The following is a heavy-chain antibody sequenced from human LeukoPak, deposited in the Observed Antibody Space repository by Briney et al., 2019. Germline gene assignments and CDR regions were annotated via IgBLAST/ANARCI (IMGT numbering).Heavy chain of an antibody. CDR1: GFTFSSYT. CDR2: IGTSSTTI. CDR3: ARFAAGGSYYYYMDV. J-gene: IGHJ6*03. Sequence: GSLRLSCAASGFTFSSYTMYWVRQPPGKGLEWVSNIGTSSTTIYYADSVKGRFTISRDNAKNSLYLQMNSLRADDTAVYYCARFAAGGSYYYYMDVWGKGTTVTVSS. D-gene: IGHD6-25*01. V-gene: IGHV3-48*01.